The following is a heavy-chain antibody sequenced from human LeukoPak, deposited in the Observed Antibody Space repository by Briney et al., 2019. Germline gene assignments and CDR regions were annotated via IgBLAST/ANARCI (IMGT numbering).Heavy chain of an antibody. CDR3: ARIFRYQLVDYYALDV. CDR2: ISSSSAYI. D-gene: IGHD2-2*01. V-gene: IGHV3-21*01. CDR1: GFTFSDYA. J-gene: IGHJ6*02. Sequence: GGSLRLSCAATGFTFSDYAMDWVRQAPGKGLEWVSAISSSSAYIFYADSVKGRFTISRDNAKNSVSLQVNSLRADDTAVYYCARIFRYQLVDYYALDVWGQGTTVTVSS.